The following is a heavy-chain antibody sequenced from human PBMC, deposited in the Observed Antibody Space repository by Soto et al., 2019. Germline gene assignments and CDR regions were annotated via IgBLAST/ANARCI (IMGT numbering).Heavy chain of an antibody. Sequence: SVKVSCKASGGTFSSYAISWVRQAPGQGHEWMGGIIPIFGTANYAQKFQGRVTITADESTSTAYMELSSLRSEDTAVYYCARDRPGYCSGGSCYPTPSDYWGQGXLVTVPS. CDR2: IIPIFGTA. V-gene: IGHV1-69*13. D-gene: IGHD2-15*01. CDR1: GGTFSSYA. J-gene: IGHJ4*02. CDR3: ARDRPGYCSGGSCYPTPSDY.